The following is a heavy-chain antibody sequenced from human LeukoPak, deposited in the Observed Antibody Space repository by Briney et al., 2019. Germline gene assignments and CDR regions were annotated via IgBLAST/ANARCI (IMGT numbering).Heavy chain of an antibody. J-gene: IGHJ4*02. V-gene: IGHV1-2*02. CDR2: INPNSGGT. CDR3: ARVRRTTIFGVVIIKWAYFDY. Sequence: GASVKVSCKASGYTFTGYYMHWVRQAPGQGLEWMGWINPNSGGTNYAQKFQGRVTMTRDTSISTAYMELSRLRSDDTAVYYCARVRRTTIFGVVIIKWAYFDYWGQGTLVTVSS. D-gene: IGHD3-3*01. CDR1: GYTFTGYY.